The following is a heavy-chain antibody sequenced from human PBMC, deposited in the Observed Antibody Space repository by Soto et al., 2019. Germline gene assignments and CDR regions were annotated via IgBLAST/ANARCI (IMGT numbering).Heavy chain of an antibody. CDR3: AKRDSTMVRGGRDYGIEG. Sequence: HPGGSLRLSCAASGFTFSSYAMSWVRQAPGKGLEWVSAISGSGGSTYYADSVKGRVTISRDNSKNTLYLQMNSLRAEDTAVYYWAKRDSTMVRGGRDYGIEGWGEETKV. J-gene: IGHJ6*02. D-gene: IGHD3-10*01. CDR1: GFTFSSYA. V-gene: IGHV3-23*01. CDR2: ISGSGGST.